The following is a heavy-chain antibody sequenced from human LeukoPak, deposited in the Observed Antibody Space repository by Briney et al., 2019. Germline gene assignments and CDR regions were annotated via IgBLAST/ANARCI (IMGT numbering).Heavy chain of an antibody. Sequence: PGGSLRLSCAAPGFTFGSYAMSWVPQAPGKGLEWVSAISGSGGSTYYADSVKGRFTISRDNSKNTLYLQMNSLRAEDTAVYYCAKVPGCYYDSSGYYYFDYWGQGTLVTVSS. J-gene: IGHJ4*02. D-gene: IGHD3-22*01. V-gene: IGHV3-23*01. CDR3: AKVPGCYYDSSGYYYFDY. CDR1: GFTFGSYA. CDR2: ISGSGGST.